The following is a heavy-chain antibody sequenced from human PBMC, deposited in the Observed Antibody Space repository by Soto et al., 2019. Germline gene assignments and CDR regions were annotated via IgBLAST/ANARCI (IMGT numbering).Heavy chain of an antibody. CDR3: AKSATYYYQYGMDV. CDR2: MNSDGSSI. D-gene: IGHD2-15*01. Sequence: EVQLVESGGGLVQPGGSLRLSFAASGFTFSSYWMHWVRQVPGKGLVWISRMNSDGSSITYADSVKGRFTISRDNAKNTLYLQMNSLRAEDTAVYYCAKSATYYYQYGMDVWGQGTTVTVSS. V-gene: IGHV3-74*03. J-gene: IGHJ6*02. CDR1: GFTFSSYW.